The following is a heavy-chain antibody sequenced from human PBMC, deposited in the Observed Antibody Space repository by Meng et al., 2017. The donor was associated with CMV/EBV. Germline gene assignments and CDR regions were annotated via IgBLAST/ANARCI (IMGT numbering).Heavy chain of an antibody. V-gene: IGHV1-24*01. D-gene: IGHD1/OR15-1a*01. J-gene: IGHJ5*02. CDR1: GYTLTELS. CDR3: ATAKLDQEWLDP. CDR2: FDPEDGET. Sequence: ASVKVSCKVSGYTLTELSMHWVRQAPGKGLEWMGGFDPEDGETIYAQKFQGRVTMTEDTSTDTAYMELSSLRSEDTAVYYCATAKLDQEWLDPWGQGTLVTISS.